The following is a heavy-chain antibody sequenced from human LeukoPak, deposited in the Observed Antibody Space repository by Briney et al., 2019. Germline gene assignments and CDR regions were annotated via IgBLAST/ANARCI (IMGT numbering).Heavy chain of an antibody. J-gene: IGHJ4*02. CDR2: IYYSGST. CDR1: GGSISTGGYY. Sequence: SETLSLTCTVSGGSISTGGYYWSWIRQHPGKGLEWIGYIYYSGSTYYNPSLESRVTISLDTSNNHFSLKLSSVTAADTAVYYCAREGYYDSSGYPDYWGQGTLVTVSS. D-gene: IGHD3-22*01. V-gene: IGHV4-31*03. CDR3: AREGYYDSSGYPDY.